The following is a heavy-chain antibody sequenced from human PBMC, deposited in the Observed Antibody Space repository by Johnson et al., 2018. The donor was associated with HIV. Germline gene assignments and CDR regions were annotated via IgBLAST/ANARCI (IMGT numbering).Heavy chain of an antibody. CDR1: GFTFGDYY. CDR2: IKCDGSEK. J-gene: IGHJ3*02. CDR3: VRVYPFAYGGGAFDI. D-gene: IGHD2-8*01. V-gene: IGHV3-11*01. Sequence: QVQLVESGGGLVKPGGSLRLPCAASGFTFGDYYMSWIRQAPGKGLEWVSYIKCDGSEKYYVDSVTGRFTISRDNAKKSLSLEMNSLRGEDTALYYCVRVYPFAYGGGAFDIWGRGTMVTVSS.